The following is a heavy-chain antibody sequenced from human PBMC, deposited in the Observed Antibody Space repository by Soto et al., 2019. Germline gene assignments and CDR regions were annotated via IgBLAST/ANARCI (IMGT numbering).Heavy chain of an antibody. D-gene: IGHD6-19*01. V-gene: IGHV1-18*01. CDR2: VSTYNGNT. J-gene: IGHJ1*01. CDR3: ARDNGQWLVSD. CDR1: GYIFTSYG. Sequence: QVQLVQSGAEVKKPGASVKVSCKASGYIFTSYGISWVRQAPGQGLEWVGRVSTYNGNTKYAQKLQGRVTMTPDTSADIAYMELRSLRSDDTAVYYCARDNGQWLVSDWGQGTLVTVSS.